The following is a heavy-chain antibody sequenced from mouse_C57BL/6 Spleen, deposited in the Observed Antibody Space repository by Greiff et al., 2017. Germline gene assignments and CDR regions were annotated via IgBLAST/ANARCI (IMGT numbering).Heavy chain of an antibody. CDR3: SRQGMDYAMDY. D-gene: IGHD2-3*01. V-gene: IGHV5-9*04. Sequence: EVQLLEPGGGLVKPGGSLKLSCAASGFTFSSYTMPWVRQTPEKRLEWVATISGAGGNTHYPDSVKGRFTISRDNAKNTLYLQMSSLRSEDTAVYYCSRQGMDYAMDYWGQGTSVTVSA. CDR1: GFTFSSYT. CDR2: ISGAGGNT. J-gene: IGHJ4*01.